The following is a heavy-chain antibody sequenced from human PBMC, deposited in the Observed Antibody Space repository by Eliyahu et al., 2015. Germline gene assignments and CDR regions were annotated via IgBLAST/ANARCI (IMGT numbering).Heavy chain of an antibody. CDR3: ARGGGLGELSLVIIDY. J-gene: IGHJ4*02. CDR1: GGSISSYY. CDR2: IYYSGST. Sequence: LVKPSETLSLTCTVSGGSISSYYWSWIRQPPGKGLEWIGYIYYSGSTNYNPSLKSRVTISVDTSKNQFSLKLSSVTAADTAVYYCARGGGLGELSLVIIDYWGQGTLVTVSS. V-gene: IGHV4-59*01. D-gene: IGHD3-16*02.